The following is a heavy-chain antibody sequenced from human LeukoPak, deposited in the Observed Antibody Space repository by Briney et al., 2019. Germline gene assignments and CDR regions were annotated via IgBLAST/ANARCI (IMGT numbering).Heavy chain of an antibody. D-gene: IGHD3-10*01. J-gene: IGHJ4*02. CDR2: INHSGST. V-gene: IGHV4-34*01. CDR3: ARGTLLWPD. Sequence: PSETLSLTCAVYGGSFSGYYWSWIRQPPGKGLEWIGEINHSGSTNYNPSLKSRVTISVDTSKSQFSLKLSSVTAADTAVYYCARGTLLWPDWGQGTLVTVSS. CDR1: GGSFSGYY.